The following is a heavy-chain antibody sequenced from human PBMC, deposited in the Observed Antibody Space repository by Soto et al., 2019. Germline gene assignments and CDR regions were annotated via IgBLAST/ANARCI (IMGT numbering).Heavy chain of an antibody. CDR1: GGSFSDFY. CDR2: VNHRGTT. D-gene: IGHD1-1*01. CDR3: ARSSHYNHDALDM. Sequence: SETLSLTCAVYGGSFSDFYWTWIRQPPGKGLEWIGDVNHRGTTNYNPSLKSRVTVSVDTSKNQFSLRLISVAAADTAVYYCARSSHYNHDALDMWGQGTMVTVSS. V-gene: IGHV4-34*01. J-gene: IGHJ3*02.